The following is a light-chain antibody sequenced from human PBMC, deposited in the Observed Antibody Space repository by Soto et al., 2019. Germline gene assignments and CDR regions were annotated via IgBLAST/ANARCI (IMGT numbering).Light chain of an antibody. CDR2: RDS. CDR3: RVWDSSTARV. CDR1: NIGSKN. J-gene: IGLJ3*02. V-gene: IGLV3-9*01. Sequence: SYELTQPLSVSVALGQTARITCGGNNIGSKNVHWYQQKPGQAPVLVIYRDSNRPSGIPERFSGSNSGNTATLTISRAQAGDEADYYRRVWDSSTARVFGGGTKLTLL.